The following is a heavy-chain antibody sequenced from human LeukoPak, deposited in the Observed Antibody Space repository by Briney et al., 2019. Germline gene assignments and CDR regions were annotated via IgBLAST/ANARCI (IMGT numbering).Heavy chain of an antibody. D-gene: IGHD3-10*01. Sequence: PGGSLRLSCAASGFTFSSYAMHWVRQAPGKGLEWVAVISYDGSNKYYADSVKGRFTISRDNSKNTLYLQMNSLRAEDTAVYYCARVPWFGEFDYWGQGTLVTVSS. CDR3: ARVPWFGEFDY. V-gene: IGHV3-30*01. CDR1: GFTFSSYA. CDR2: ISYDGSNK. J-gene: IGHJ4*02.